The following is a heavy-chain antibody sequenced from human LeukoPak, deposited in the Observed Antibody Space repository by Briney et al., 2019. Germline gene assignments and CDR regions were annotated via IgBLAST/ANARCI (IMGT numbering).Heavy chain of an antibody. CDR3: ARDGGYSYGFYTFDY. V-gene: IGHV1-24*01. J-gene: IGHJ4*02. D-gene: IGHD5-18*01. Sequence: ASVKVSCKVSGYTLTELSMHWVRQAPGKGLEWMGGFDPEDGETIYAQKFQGRVTMTEDTSTDTAYMELSSLRSEDTAVYFCARDGGYSYGFYTFDYWGQGTLVTVSS. CDR2: FDPEDGET. CDR1: GYTLTELS.